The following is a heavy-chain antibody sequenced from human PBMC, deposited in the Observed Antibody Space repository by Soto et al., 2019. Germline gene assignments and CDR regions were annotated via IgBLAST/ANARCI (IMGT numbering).Heavy chain of an antibody. Sequence: ESGGGLVNPGGSLRLSCSFTFSMYSMNWVRQAPGKGLEWVASISSGGVYIKYADSVKGRFTISRDNARNSVSLQMNSLTVEETALYYCTRDQGGSYDSWFDPWGQGTQVIVSS. D-gene: IGHD1-26*01. CDR1: FTFSMYS. CDR3: TRDQGGSYDSWFDP. CDR2: ISSGGVYI. V-gene: IGHV3-21*06. J-gene: IGHJ5*02.